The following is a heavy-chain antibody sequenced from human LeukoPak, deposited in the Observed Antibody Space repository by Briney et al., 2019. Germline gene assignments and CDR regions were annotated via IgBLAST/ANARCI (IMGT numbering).Heavy chain of an antibody. CDR3: AKVHPIAAAATNYFDY. CDR1: GFTFSSYG. D-gene: IGHD6-13*01. J-gene: IGHJ4*02. V-gene: IGHV3-23*01. CDR2: ISGSGGST. Sequence: GGSLRLSCAASGFTFSSYGMSWVRQAPGKGLEWVSAISGSGGSTYYADSVKGRFTISRDNSKNTLYLQMNSLRAEDTAVYYCAKVHPIAAAATNYFDYWGQGTLVTVSS.